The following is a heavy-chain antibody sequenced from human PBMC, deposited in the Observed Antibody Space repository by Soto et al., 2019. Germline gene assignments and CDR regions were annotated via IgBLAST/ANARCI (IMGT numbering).Heavy chain of an antibody. V-gene: IGHV3-30*18. D-gene: IGHD2-2*01. CDR3: ANDLGYCSSTSCYRSSYYYGMDV. CDR1: GFTFSSYG. J-gene: IGHJ6*02. Sequence: SLRLSCAASGFTFSSYGMHWVRQAPGKGLEWVAVISYDGSNKYYADSVKGRFTISRDNSKNTLYLQMNSLRAEDTAVYYCANDLGYCSSTSCYRSSYYYGMDVWGQGTTVTVSS. CDR2: ISYDGSNK.